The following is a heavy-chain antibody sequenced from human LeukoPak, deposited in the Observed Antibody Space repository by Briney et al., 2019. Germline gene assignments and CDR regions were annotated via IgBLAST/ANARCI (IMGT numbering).Heavy chain of an antibody. Sequence: GGSLRLSCAASGFTFSSYAMNWIRQAPGKGLEWLSCISSSGSTTYYADSVKGRFTISRDNAKNSLYLQMNSLRAEDTAVYYCARAPRYYYDSSPYGMDVWGQGTTVTVSS. CDR2: ISSSGSTT. J-gene: IGHJ6*02. CDR3: ARAPRYYYDSSPYGMDV. D-gene: IGHD3-22*01. V-gene: IGHV3-48*04. CDR1: GFTFSSYA.